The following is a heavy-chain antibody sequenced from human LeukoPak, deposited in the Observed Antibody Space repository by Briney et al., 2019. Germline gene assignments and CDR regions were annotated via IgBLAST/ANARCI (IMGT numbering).Heavy chain of an antibody. CDR1: GDSINSGFYY. V-gene: IGHV4-39*07. CDR3: ASGFTSTWYLVLAY. Sequence: SETLSLTCTVSGDSINSGFYYWGWIRQPPGKGLEWIGSIYYSGTTYYNPSLKSRVTISLDTPKNQISLNLSSVTAADTAVYYCASGFTSTWYLVLAYWGQGTPVTVSS. J-gene: IGHJ4*02. D-gene: IGHD6-13*01. CDR2: IYYSGTT.